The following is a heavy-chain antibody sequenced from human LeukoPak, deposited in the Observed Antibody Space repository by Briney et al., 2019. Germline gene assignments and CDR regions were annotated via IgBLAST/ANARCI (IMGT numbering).Heavy chain of an antibody. CDR2: ISGSGGST. D-gene: IGHD6-13*01. Sequence: GGSLRLSCAVSGFTFSNHGMHWVRQAPGKGLEWVSAISGSGGSTYYADSVKGRFTISRDNSKNTLYLQMNSLRAEDTAVYYCAKEGGSSWSWSPYWGQGTLVTVSS. CDR3: AKEGGSSWSWSPY. J-gene: IGHJ4*02. CDR1: GFTFSNHG. V-gene: IGHV3-23*01.